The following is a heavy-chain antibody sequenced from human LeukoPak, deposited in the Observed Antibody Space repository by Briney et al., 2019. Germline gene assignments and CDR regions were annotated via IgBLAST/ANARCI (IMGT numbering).Heavy chain of an antibody. J-gene: IGHJ4*02. V-gene: IGHV1-18*01. CDR3: ARDRSSLEVGDLRSIDF. D-gene: IGHD2-21*02. CDR1: GYTITNYG. CDR2: ISAYNGYT. Sequence: GASVKVSCKSSGYTITNYGVSWVRQAPGQGLEWMGWISAYNGYTNYAQKFNNRITMTTDTSTNTAYMELRSLRSDDTAVYFCARDRSSLEVGDLRSIDFWGQGALVTVSS.